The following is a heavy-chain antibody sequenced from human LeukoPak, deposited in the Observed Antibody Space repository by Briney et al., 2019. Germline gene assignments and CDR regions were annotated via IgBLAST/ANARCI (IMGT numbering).Heavy chain of an antibody. CDR1: GGSISSYY. CDR2: LYYSGST. Sequence: SETLSLTCTVSGGSISSYYWSWIRQPPGKGLEWIGYLYYSGSTNYNPSLKSRATISVDTSKNQFSLKLSSVTAADTAVYYCARESTGYSYGYFDYYYYYGMDVWGQGTTVTVSS. CDR3: ARESTGYSYGYFDYYYYYGMDV. V-gene: IGHV4-59*01. J-gene: IGHJ6*02. D-gene: IGHD5-18*01.